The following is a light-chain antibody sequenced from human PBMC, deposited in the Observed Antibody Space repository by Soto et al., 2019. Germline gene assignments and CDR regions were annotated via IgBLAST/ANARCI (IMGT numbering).Light chain of an antibody. V-gene: IGLV1-40*01. Sequence: QSVLPQPASVSAAPGQWVTISCTGSSFNIGAGFDVHWYQHLPGRGPTLLIYGTDKRPSGVSDRFSGSKSGYSASLATTGHQAEDDADYYCQSYEITMSNLVFGGETKLTVL. J-gene: IGLJ2*01. CDR1: SFNIGAGFD. CDR2: GTD. CDR3: QSYEITMSNLV.